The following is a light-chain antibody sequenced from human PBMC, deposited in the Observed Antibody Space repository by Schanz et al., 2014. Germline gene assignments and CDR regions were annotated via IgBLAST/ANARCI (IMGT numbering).Light chain of an antibody. CDR2: NAS. J-gene: IGKJ4*01. CDR1: ESVSSN. V-gene: IGKV3-20*01. Sequence: EIVMTQSPVTLSVSPGERATLSCRASESVSSNLAWYEQKPGQAPRLLIYNASRRATGIPDRFSGSGSGTDFILTISRLEPEDFAVYYCQQFGGSPLTFGAGTKVDIK. CDR3: QQFGGSPLT.